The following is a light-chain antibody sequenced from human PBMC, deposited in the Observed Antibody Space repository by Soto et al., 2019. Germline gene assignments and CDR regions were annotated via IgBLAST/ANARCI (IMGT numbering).Light chain of an antibody. CDR1: SSDVGGYNY. CDR2: DVS. CDR3: SSYTSSSTLVV. J-gene: IGLJ2*01. V-gene: IGLV2-14*01. Sequence: QSALTQPASVSGSPGQSITISCTGTSSDVGGYNYVSWYQQHPGKAPKLMIYDVSNRPSGVSNRFSGSKSGNTASLTISGLQAEDEAYYYCSSYTSSSTLVVFGGGTKLNVL.